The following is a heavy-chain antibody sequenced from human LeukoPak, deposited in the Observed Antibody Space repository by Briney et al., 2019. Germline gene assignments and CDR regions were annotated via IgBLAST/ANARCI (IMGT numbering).Heavy chain of an antibody. J-gene: IGHJ4*02. CDR3: AKGTAARPFDY. CDR2: IKQDGSEK. Sequence: PGGSLRLSCAASGFSFGTYWMSWVRQAPGKGLEWVANIKQDGSEKYYVDSVKGRFTISRDNAKNSLYLQMNSLRAEDTAVYYCAKGTAARPFDYWGQGTLVTVSS. V-gene: IGHV3-7*01. D-gene: IGHD6-6*01. CDR1: GFSFGTYW.